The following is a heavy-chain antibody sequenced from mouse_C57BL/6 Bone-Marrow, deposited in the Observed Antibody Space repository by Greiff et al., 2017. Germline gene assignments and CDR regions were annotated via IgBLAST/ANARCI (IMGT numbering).Heavy chain of an antibody. CDR2: IFPGSGSP. CDR3: ARRRYGSSYYFDY. V-gene: IGHV1-75*01. J-gene: IGHJ2*01. CDR1: GYTFTDYY. D-gene: IGHD1-1*01. Sequence: QVQLQQSGPELVKPGASVKISCKASGYTFTDYYINWVKQRPGQGLEWIGWIFPGSGSPYYTEKLKGKATLTVDKSSSTACMLLSSLTSEDSAVYFCARRRYGSSYYFDYWGQGTTLTVSS.